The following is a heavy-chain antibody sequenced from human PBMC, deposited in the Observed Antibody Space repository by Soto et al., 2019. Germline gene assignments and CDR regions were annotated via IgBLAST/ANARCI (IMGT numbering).Heavy chain of an antibody. CDR2: IKSKTDGGAT. J-gene: IGHJ6*02. D-gene: IGHD5-12*01. Sequence: GGSLRLSCAASGFTFSNAWMSWVRQAPGKGLEWVGRIKSKTDGGATDYAAPVKGRFTISRDDSKNTLYLQMNSLKTEDTAVYYCTTVILSGYDYLHHYGMDVWGQGTTVTVSS. CDR1: GFTFSNAW. CDR3: TTVILSGYDYLHHYGMDV. V-gene: IGHV3-15*01.